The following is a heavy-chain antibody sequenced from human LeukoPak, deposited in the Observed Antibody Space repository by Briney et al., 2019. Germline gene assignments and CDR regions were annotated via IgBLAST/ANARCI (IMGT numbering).Heavy chain of an antibody. CDR1: GFTVSSNY. Sequence: GGSLRLSCAASGFTVSSNYMSWVRQAPGEGLGWGSVIYSGGSTYYADSVRGRFTISRDNSKNTLYLQMNSLRAEDTAVYYCARGVVPAATMYYFDYWGQGTLVTVSS. CDR3: ARGVVPAATMYYFDY. V-gene: IGHV3-53*01. CDR2: IYSGGST. J-gene: IGHJ4*02. D-gene: IGHD2-2*01.